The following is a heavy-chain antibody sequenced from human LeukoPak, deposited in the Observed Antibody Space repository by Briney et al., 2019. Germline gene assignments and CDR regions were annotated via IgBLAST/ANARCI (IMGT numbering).Heavy chain of an antibody. D-gene: IGHD6-19*01. CDR3: ARVLDSSGWYDY. CDR1: GGSISSSSYY. Sequence: PSETLSLTCTVSGGSISSSSYYWGWIRQPPGKGLEWIGSIYYSGSTYYNPSLKSRVTISVDTSKNQFSLKLSSVTAADTAVYYCARVLDSSGWYDYWGQGTLVTVSS. V-gene: IGHV4-39*07. CDR2: IYYSGST. J-gene: IGHJ4*02.